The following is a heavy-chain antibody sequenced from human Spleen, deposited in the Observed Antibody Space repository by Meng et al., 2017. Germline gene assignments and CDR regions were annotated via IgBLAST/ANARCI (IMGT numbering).Heavy chain of an antibody. V-gene: IGHV1-2*06. Sequence: VQLGQAGAEVKKPGPSVKVSCKASGYTFIGYYLHWVRQAPGQGLEWMGRINPKSGVTNNAQNFQGRVTMTRDTSISTAYMELSRLSSDDTAVYYCARDEDISAAGYLLGDFWGQGTLVTVSS. CDR1: GYTFIGYY. CDR2: INPKSGVT. D-gene: IGHD6-13*01. J-gene: IGHJ4*02. CDR3: ARDEDISAAGYLLGDF.